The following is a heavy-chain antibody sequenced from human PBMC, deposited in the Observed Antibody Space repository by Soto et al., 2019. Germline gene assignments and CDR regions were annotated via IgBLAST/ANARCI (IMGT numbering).Heavy chain of an antibody. CDR3: ARDGYSGRDGAFDI. V-gene: IGHV1-69*12. D-gene: IGHD1-26*01. Sequence: QVQLVQSGAEVKKPGSSVKVSCKASGGTFSSYAISWVRQAPGQGLEWMGGIIPIFGTANYAQKFQGRVTITADESTRTAYMELSSLSSEDTSVYYCARDGYSGRDGAFDIGGQGTMVTVSS. CDR2: IIPIFGTA. CDR1: GGTFSSYA. J-gene: IGHJ3*02.